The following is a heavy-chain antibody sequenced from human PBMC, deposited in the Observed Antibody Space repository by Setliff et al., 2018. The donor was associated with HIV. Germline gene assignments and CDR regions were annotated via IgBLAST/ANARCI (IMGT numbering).Heavy chain of an antibody. CDR2: GYYGGTT. CDR3: ARHGHFYDSSSSDAFEI. J-gene: IGHJ3*02. D-gene: IGHD3-22*01. CDR1: GGSIGTYY. Sequence: PSETLSLTCTVSGGSIGTYYWSWIRQPPGKGLEWIGYGYYGGTTSYNPSLKSRVTISVDTSKNQFSLKLTSVTAADTAVYYCARHGHFYDSSSSDAFEIWGHGTMVTVS. V-gene: IGHV4-59*08.